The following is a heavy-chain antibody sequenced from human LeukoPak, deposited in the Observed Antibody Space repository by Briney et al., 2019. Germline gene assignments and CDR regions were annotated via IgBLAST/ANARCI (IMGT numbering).Heavy chain of an antibody. CDR3: ARIAVAGTWLDY. V-gene: IGHV4-59*01. CDR2: IYYSGST. J-gene: IGHJ4*02. D-gene: IGHD6-19*01. Sequence: KPSETLSLTCTVSGGSISSYYWSWVRLPPGKGLEWIGYIYYSGSTNYNPSLKSRVTISVDTSKNQFSLKLSSVTAADTAVYYCARIAVAGTWLDYWGQGTLVTVSS. CDR1: GGSISSYY.